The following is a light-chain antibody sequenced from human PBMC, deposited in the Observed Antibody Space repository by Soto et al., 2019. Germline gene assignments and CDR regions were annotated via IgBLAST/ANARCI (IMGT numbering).Light chain of an antibody. CDR3: QSYDSSLSGSV. V-gene: IGLV1-40*01. Sequence: QSVVTQPASVSGAPGQRVTISCTGSSSNIGAGYDVHWYQQLPGTAPKLLIYVNTNRPSGVPDRFSGSKSGTSASLVITGLQAEDEADYYCQSYDSSLSGSVFGGGTQLTVL. CDR2: VNT. CDR1: SSNIGAGYD. J-gene: IGLJ3*02.